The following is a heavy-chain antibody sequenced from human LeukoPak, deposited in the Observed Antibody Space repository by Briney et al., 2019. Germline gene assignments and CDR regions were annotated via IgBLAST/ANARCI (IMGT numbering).Heavy chain of an antibody. CDR1: GFTFSSYS. J-gene: IGHJ6*02. CDR3: ARVVLYFGDYTMDV. CDR2: ISRSSRTI. Sequence: GGSLRLSCAASGFTFSSYSMNWVRQAPGKGLEWVSYISRSSRTIYYADSVKGRFTISRDDAKSSQYLQMHSLRAEDTAVYYCARVVLYFGDYTMDVWGQGTTVTVSS. D-gene: IGHD3-10*01. V-gene: IGHV3-48*04.